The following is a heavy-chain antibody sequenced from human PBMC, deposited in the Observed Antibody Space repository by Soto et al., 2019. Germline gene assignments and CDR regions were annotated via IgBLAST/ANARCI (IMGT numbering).Heavy chain of an antibody. Sequence: SETLSLTCTVSGGSISSGGYYWSWIRQHPGKGLEWIGYIYYSGSTYYNPSLKSRVTISVDTSKNQFSLKLSSVTAADTAVYYCARVRDRIAVAGTYYFDYWGQGTLVTVSS. CDR2: IYYSGST. V-gene: IGHV4-31*03. D-gene: IGHD6-19*01. CDR1: GGSISSGGYY. J-gene: IGHJ4*02. CDR3: ARVRDRIAVAGTYYFDY.